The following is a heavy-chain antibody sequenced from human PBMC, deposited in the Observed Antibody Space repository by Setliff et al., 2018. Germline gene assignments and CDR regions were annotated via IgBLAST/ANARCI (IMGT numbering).Heavy chain of an antibody. Sequence: SVKVSCKASGDSFSNYAISWVRQAPGQGLELMGGLIPMFGTPGYAQKFQDRVTITTDESTSTAYMELNSLTSEDTAVYYCARIAYGSGSYYFDYWGQGTLVTVSS. V-gene: IGHV1-69*05. J-gene: IGHJ4*02. CDR3: ARIAYGSGSYYFDY. D-gene: IGHD3-10*01. CDR1: GDSFSNYA. CDR2: LIPMFGTP.